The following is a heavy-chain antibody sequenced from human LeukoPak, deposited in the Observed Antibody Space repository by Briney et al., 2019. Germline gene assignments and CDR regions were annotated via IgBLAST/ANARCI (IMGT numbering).Heavy chain of an antibody. Sequence: PSETLSLTCTVSGGSISSSSYYWGWIRQPPGKGLEWIGSIYYSGSTYYNPSLKSRVTMSVDTSKNQFSLKLSSVTAADTAVYYCARLPTWDYYFDYWGQGTLVTVSS. V-gene: IGHV4-39*01. D-gene: IGHD1-26*01. J-gene: IGHJ4*02. CDR1: GGSISSSSYY. CDR2: IYYSGST. CDR3: ARLPTWDYYFDY.